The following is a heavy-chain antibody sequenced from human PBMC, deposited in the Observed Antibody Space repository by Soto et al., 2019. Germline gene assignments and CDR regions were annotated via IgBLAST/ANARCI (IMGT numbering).Heavy chain of an antibody. CDR3: ARFNCISSSCYEGYFDY. CDR1: GYTFTTYG. D-gene: IGHD2-2*01. Sequence: QVQLVQSGAEVKKPGDSVKVSCKTSGYTFTTYGISWVRQAPGQGLEWMGWISTDIGNTNYAQKVQDRVTMTTDTSTSTAYMELRSLRSDDTAVYYCARFNCISSSCYEGYFDYWGQGTLVTVSS. V-gene: IGHV1-18*01. CDR2: ISTDIGNT. J-gene: IGHJ4*02.